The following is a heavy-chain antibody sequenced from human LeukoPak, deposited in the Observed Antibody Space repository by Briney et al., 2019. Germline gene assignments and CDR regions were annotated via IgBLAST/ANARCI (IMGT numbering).Heavy chain of an antibody. CDR1: GFTFSSYW. J-gene: IGHJ4*02. CDR2: INSDESST. CDR3: ARSYGDSQLYYFDY. D-gene: IGHD4-17*01. Sequence: GGSLRLSCAGSGFTFSSYWMHWVRQAPAKGLVWVSRINSDESSTSYEDSLKGRFTISRDNAKHTLYLQMNSLRAEDTAVYYCARSYGDSQLYYFDYWGQGTLVTVSS. V-gene: IGHV3-74*01.